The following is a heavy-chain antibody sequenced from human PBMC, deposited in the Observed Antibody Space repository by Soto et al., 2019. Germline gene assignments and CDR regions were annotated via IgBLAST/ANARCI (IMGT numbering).Heavy chain of an antibody. CDR1: GYTFTSYD. V-gene: IGHV1-8*01. CDR2: MNPNSGNT. Sequence: QVQLVQSGAEVKKPGASVKVSCKASGYTFTSYDINWVRQATGQGLEWMGWMNPNSGNTGYAQKFQGRVTMTRNTSISTAYLELSSLRCEDTAVYYCARAEAGYDYIWGSYRPAYYFDYWGQGTLVTVSS. D-gene: IGHD3-16*02. CDR3: ARAEAGYDYIWGSYRPAYYFDY. J-gene: IGHJ4*02.